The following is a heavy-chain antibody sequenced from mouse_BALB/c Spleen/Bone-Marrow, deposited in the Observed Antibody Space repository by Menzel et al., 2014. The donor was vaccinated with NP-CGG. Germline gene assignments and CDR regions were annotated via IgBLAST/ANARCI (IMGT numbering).Heavy chain of an antibody. J-gene: IGHJ4*01. CDR2: ISSGGTT. CDR1: GFTFSGYA. V-gene: IGHV5-6-5*01. Sequence: EVQLVESGGGLVKPGGFLKLSCAASGFTFSGYAMSWVRQTPEKRLEWVASISSGGTTYYPDSVKGRFTISRDNARNILYLQMSSLRSEDTAMYYCAGITTVDYWGQGTSVTVSS. CDR3: AGITTVDY. D-gene: IGHD1-1*01.